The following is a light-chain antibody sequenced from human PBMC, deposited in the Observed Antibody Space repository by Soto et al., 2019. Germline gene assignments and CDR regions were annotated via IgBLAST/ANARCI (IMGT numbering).Light chain of an antibody. CDR2: QDI. Sequence: SYELTQPPSVSVSRGQTASITCSGDKLGDKYASWYQQKPGQSPVLVIYQDIRRPSGIPERFSGSSSGNTATLTISGTQAMDEADYYCQAWDINTMVFGGGTKLTVL. CDR3: QAWDINTMV. J-gene: IGLJ2*01. CDR1: KLGDKY. V-gene: IGLV3-1*01.